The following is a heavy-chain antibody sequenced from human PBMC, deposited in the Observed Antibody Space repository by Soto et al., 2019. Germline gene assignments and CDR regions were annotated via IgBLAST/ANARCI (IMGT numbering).Heavy chain of an antibody. CDR2: ISYDGSNK. CDR3: XXXXXXXXXXXXXY. Sequence: QVPLVESGGGVVQPGRSLRLSCAASGFTFSSYGMHWVRQAPGKGLEWVAVISYDGSNKYYADSVKGRFTISRDNSKNRRYLQMNGLRAEGTAVYYXXXXXXXXXXXXXXYWGQGTLVTVSS. J-gene: IGHJ4*02. V-gene: IGHV3-30*03. CDR1: GFTFSSYG.